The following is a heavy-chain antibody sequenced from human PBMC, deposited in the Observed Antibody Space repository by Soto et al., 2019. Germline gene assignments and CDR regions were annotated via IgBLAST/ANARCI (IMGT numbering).Heavy chain of an antibody. D-gene: IGHD2-2*01. CDR3: ARDVFFPHCISTSCYHIYYGMDV. V-gene: IGHV3-30-3*01. Sequence: PGGSLRLSCAASGFTFSSYAMHWVRQAPGKGLEWVAVISYDGSNKYYADSVKGRFTISRDNSKNTLYLQMNSLRAEDTAVYYCARDVFFPHCISTSCYHIYYGMDVWGQGTTVTVSS. CDR2: ISYDGSNK. CDR1: GFTFSSYA. J-gene: IGHJ6*02.